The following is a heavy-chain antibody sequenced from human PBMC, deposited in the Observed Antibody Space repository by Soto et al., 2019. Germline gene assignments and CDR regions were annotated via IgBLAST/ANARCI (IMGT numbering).Heavy chain of an antibody. V-gene: IGHV4-34*01. CDR1: GGSFSGYY. CDR2: INHSGST. D-gene: IGHD6-6*01. Sequence: SETLSLTCAVYGGSFSGYYWSWIRQPPGKGLEWIGEINHSGSTNYNPSLKSRVTISVDTSKNQFSLKLSSVTAADTAVYYCARAPSIAARSRGADYYYYYYMDVWGNGTTVTVSS. J-gene: IGHJ6*03. CDR3: ARAPSIAARSRGADYYYYYYMDV.